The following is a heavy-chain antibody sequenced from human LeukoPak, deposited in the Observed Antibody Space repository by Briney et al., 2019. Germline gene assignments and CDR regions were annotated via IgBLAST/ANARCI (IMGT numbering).Heavy chain of an antibody. J-gene: IGHJ6*02. D-gene: IGHD3-10*01. CDR3: AKDRGVWYGSGRLLGMDV. CDR2: ISGSGGST. V-gene: IGHV3-23*01. CDR1: GFTFSSYA. Sequence: GGSLRLSCAASGFTFSSYAMSWVRQAPGKGLEWVSAISGSGGSTYYADPVKGRFTISRDNSKNTLYLQMNSLRAEDTAVYYCAKDRGVWYGSGRLLGMDVWGQGTTVTVSS.